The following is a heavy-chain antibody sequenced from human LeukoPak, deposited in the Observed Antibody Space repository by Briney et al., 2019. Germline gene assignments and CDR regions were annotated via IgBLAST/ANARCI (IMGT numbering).Heavy chain of an antibody. CDR3: ARDWHYYDISGYRTGDH. J-gene: IGHJ4*02. Sequence: PGGSLRLSCAASGLTVSSNYMSWVRQAPGKGLEWVSLIDSGGSTYYADSVKGGFTISRDNSKNTLYLQMNSLRAEDTAVYYCARDWHYYDISGYRTGDHWGQGTLVTVSS. V-gene: IGHV3-66*01. D-gene: IGHD3-22*01. CDR1: GLTVSSNY. CDR2: IDSGGST.